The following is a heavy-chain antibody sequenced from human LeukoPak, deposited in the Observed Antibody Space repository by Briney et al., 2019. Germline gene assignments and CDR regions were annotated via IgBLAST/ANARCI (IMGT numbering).Heavy chain of an antibody. J-gene: IGHJ3*02. CDR3: ARPVTYYYDSSGYPGAFDI. CDR1: GGSISSYY. V-gene: IGHV4-59*01. CDR2: IYYSGST. D-gene: IGHD3-22*01. Sequence: PSETLSLTCTVSGGSISSYYWSWIRQPPGKGLEWIGYIYYSGSTNYNPSLKSRVTISVDTSKNQFSLKLSSVTAADTAVYYCARPVTYYYDSSGYPGAFDIWGQGTMVTVSS.